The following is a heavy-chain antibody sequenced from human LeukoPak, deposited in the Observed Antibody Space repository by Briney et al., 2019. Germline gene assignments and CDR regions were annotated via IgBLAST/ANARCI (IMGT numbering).Heavy chain of an antibody. J-gene: IGHJ4*02. V-gene: IGHV4-59*01. CDR2: IYYTGTT. CDR3: ARGYCSGGTCYRTFFDY. D-gene: IGHD2-15*01. Sequence: SETLSLTCTVSNGSISSFYWTWIRQPPGKGLEWIGYIYYTGTTDYNPSLKSRVTISVDTSKNQFSLKLSSVTAADTAVYYCARGYCSGGTCYRTFFDYWGQGTLVTVSS. CDR1: NGSISSFY.